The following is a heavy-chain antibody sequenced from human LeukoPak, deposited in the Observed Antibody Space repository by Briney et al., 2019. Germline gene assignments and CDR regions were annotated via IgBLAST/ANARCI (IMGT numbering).Heavy chain of an antibody. V-gene: IGHV1-69*13. J-gene: IGHJ5*02. CDR1: GGTFSTYA. Sequence: GASVKVSCKASGGTFSTYASSWVRQAPGQGLEWMGGIIPLYGTTNYAQKFQGRVTITADESTSTAYMELSSLRSEDTAVYYCARDFRGVIWFDPWGQGTLVTVSS. CDR3: ARDFRGVIWFDP. CDR2: IIPLYGTT. D-gene: IGHD3-10*01.